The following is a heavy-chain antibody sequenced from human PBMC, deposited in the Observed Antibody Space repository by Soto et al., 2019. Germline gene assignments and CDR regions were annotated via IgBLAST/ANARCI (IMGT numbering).Heavy chain of an antibody. CDR1: GYTFTNYG. J-gene: IGHJ4*02. V-gene: IGHV1-18*01. D-gene: IGHD5-18*01. CDR2: IGGYKGNT. CDR3: APHTLDTGMPSGY. Sequence: QVQLVQSGAEVREPGASVKVSCKASGYTFTNYGVSWVRQAPGQGLEWMGWIGGYKGNTNYAQKLQGRVTLTTDTSTSTAYMELRSLRSDDTAVHYCAPHTLDTGMPSGYWGQRTLVTVSS.